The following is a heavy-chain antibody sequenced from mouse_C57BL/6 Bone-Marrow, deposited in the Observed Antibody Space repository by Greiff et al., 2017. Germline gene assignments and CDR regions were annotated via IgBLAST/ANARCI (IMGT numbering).Heavy chain of an antibody. J-gene: IGHJ1*03. V-gene: IGHV1-64*01. Sequence: VQLQQPGAELVKPGASVKLSCKASGYTFTSYWMHWVKQRPGQGLEWIGMIHPNSGSTNYNEKFKSKATLTVDKSSSTAYMQLSSLTSEDSAVYYCAGLIYYYGSSWYFDVWGTGTTVTVSS. CDR3: AGLIYYYGSSWYFDV. CDR2: IHPNSGST. CDR1: GYTFTSYW. D-gene: IGHD1-1*01.